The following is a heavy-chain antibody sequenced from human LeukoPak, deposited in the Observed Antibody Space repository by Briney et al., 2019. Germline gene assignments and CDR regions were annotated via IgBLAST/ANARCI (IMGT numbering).Heavy chain of an antibody. J-gene: IGHJ4*02. D-gene: IGHD2-2*01. Sequence: GGSLRLSCAASGFTFSSYAMSWVRQAPGKGLEWVSPISGSGGSTYYADSVKGRFTISRDNSKNTLYLQMNSLRAENTAVYYCAKDQWDCSSTSCARPDYWGQGTLVAVSS. V-gene: IGHV3-23*01. CDR1: GFTFSSYA. CDR2: ISGSGGST. CDR3: AKDQWDCSSTSCARPDY.